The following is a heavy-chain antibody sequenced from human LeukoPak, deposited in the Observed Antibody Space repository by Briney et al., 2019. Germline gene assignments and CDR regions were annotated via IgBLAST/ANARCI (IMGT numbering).Heavy chain of an antibody. Sequence: SGPTLVNPTQTLTLTCTFSGFSLSTSGVCVSWIRQPPGKALEWLARIDWDDDKYYSTSLRTRLTISKDTSKNQVVLTMTNMDPVDTATYYCARLYYDSSGYYRTLDYWGQGTLVTVSS. CDR2: IDWDDDK. CDR1: GFSLSTSGVC. J-gene: IGHJ4*02. CDR3: ARLYYDSSGYYRTLDY. V-gene: IGHV2-70*11. D-gene: IGHD3-22*01.